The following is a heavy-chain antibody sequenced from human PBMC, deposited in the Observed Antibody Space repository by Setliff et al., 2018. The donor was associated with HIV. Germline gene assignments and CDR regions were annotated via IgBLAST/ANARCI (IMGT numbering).Heavy chain of an antibody. CDR1: GFPFTSGYS. V-gene: IGHV4-38-2*01. Sequence: PSETLSLTCAVSGFPFTSGYSWGWIRQPPGKGLEWMGSGYHTGSTAYNPSLKRRVTISLDTSKNQFSLQLNSMTAADTAVNYCARYGDGYNSGDALVYWGQGTLVTVSS. D-gene: IGHD5-12*01. CDR2: GYHTGST. J-gene: IGHJ4*02. CDR3: ARYGDGYNSGDALVY.